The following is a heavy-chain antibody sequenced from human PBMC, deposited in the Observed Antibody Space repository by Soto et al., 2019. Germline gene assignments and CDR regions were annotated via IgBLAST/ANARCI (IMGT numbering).Heavy chain of an antibody. J-gene: IGHJ4*02. CDR3: AFPTYGYSSGLPIDY. D-gene: IGHD6-19*01. CDR2: ISGSGGST. CDR1: GFTFSSYA. V-gene: IGHV3-23*01. Sequence: GGSLRLSCAASGFTFSSYAMSWVRQAPGKGLEWVSSISGSGGSTYYADSVKGRFTISRDNSKNTLYLQMNSLRAEDTAVYYCAFPTYGYSSGLPIDYWGQGTLVTVSS.